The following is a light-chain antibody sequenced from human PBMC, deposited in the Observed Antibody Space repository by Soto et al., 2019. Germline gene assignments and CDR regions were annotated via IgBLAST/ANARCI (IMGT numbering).Light chain of an antibody. CDR3: QKRYSTPRT. CDR1: QSISSY. V-gene: IGKV1-39*01. CDR2: AAS. J-gene: IGKJ1*01. Sequence: DIQMTQSPSSLSASVGDRVTITCRASQSISSYLNWYQQKPGKAPKLLIYAASSLQSGVPSRFSGSGSGTDCTLNISSLQPEDFATYYCQKRYSTPRTFGQGTKVEIK.